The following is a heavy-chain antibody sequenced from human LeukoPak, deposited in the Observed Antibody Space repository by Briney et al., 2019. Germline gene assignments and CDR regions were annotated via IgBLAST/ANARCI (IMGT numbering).Heavy chain of an antibody. Sequence: KPGGSLRLSCAASGFTFSSYSLNWVRQAPGKGLEWVSSITTSSSYIYYADSVKGRFTISRDNSKNTLYLQMNSLRAEDTAVYYCAKDLRGSWWSSSWSPAFDIWGQGTMVTVSS. D-gene: IGHD6-13*01. CDR1: GFTFSSYS. V-gene: IGHV3-21*04. CDR3: AKDLRGSWWSSSWSPAFDI. J-gene: IGHJ3*02. CDR2: ITTSSSYI.